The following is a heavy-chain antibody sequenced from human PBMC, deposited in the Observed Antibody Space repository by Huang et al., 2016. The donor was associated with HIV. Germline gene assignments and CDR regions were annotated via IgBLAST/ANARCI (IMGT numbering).Heavy chain of an antibody. CDR3: AKGLSGAYYYVYDH. Sequence: QVQLVESGGGVVQPRRSLRLSCAASGFTFNKYGMHWVRQAPGKGLEWVAVISFDGSKKDYADSVKGRFTFSRDNSKNTLYLQMNSLRAEDTAVYYCAKGLSGAYYYVYDHWGQGTLVTVSS. J-gene: IGHJ4*02. D-gene: IGHD3-22*01. V-gene: IGHV3-30*18. CDR1: GFTFNKYG. CDR2: ISFDGSKK.